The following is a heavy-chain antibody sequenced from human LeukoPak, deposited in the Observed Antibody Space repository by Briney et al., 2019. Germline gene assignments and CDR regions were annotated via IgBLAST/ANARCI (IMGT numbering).Heavy chain of an antibody. V-gene: IGHV3-48*04. CDR3: VRDPSYGSSWYYYMDV. D-gene: IGHD6-13*01. Sequence: SGGSLRLSCAASGFTFVRYAMNWVRQAPGKGLEWVSYISSSSFKIGYADSVKGRFTISRDNSKNSLYLQMDSLRVEDTAVYYCVRDPSYGSSWYYYMDVWGKGTTVTVSS. CDR1: GFTFVRYA. J-gene: IGHJ6*03. CDR2: ISSSSFKI.